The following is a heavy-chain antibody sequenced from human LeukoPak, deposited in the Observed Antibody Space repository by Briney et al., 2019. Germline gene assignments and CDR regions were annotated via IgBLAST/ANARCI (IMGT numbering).Heavy chain of an antibody. CDR3: ARDTADCTNDICYYYYDMDV. CDR1: GFTFSSYW. D-gene: IGHD2-8*01. Sequence: PGGSLRLSCAASGFTFSSYWMHWVRQAPGKGLVWVSRIKSDGVGTTYADSVKGRFTVSRDNAKNTLYLQMNSLRAEDTAVYYCARDTADCTNDICYYYYDMDVWGQGTTVTVSS. V-gene: IGHV3-74*01. CDR2: IKSDGVGT. J-gene: IGHJ6*02.